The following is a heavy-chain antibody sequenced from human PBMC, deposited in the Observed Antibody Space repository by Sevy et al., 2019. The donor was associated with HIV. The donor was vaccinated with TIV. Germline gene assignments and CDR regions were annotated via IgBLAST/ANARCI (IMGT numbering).Heavy chain of an antibody. J-gene: IGHJ4*02. Sequence: SETLSLTCAVYGGSFSGYYWSWIRQPPGKGLEWIEEINHSGSTNYNPPLKSRVTISVDTSKNQFSLKLSSVTAADTAVYYCARALADYDILTGYYRGAYYFDYWGQGTLVTVSS. CDR2: INHSGST. D-gene: IGHD3-9*01. CDR3: ARALADYDILTGYYRGAYYFDY. CDR1: GGSFSGYY. V-gene: IGHV4-34*01.